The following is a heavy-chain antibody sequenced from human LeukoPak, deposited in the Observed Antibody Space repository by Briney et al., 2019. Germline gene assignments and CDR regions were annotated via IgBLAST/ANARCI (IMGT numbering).Heavy chain of an antibody. CDR3: ARGGRYFDWFPTYWFDP. Sequence: ASVKVSCKASGYTFTSYDINWVRQATGQGLEWMGWMNPNSGNTGYAQKFQGRVTMTRNTSISTAYMELSSLRSEDTAVYYCARGGRYFDWFPTYWFDPWGQGTLVTVFS. J-gene: IGHJ5*02. D-gene: IGHD3-9*01. V-gene: IGHV1-8*01. CDR2: MNPNSGNT. CDR1: GYTFTSYD.